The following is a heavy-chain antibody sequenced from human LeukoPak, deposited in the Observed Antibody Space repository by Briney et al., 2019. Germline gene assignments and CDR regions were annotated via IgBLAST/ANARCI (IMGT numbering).Heavy chain of an antibody. Sequence: ASVKVSCKASGYTFTSYDINCVRQATGQGLEWMGWMNPNSGNTGYAQKFQGRVTITRNTSISTAYMEQSSLGSEDTAVYYCARSYHMYYDFWSGYYTEWFDPWGQGTLVTVSS. CDR2: MNPNSGNT. CDR1: GYTFTSYD. V-gene: IGHV1-8*03. CDR3: ARSYHMYYDFWSGYYTEWFDP. D-gene: IGHD3-3*01. J-gene: IGHJ5*02.